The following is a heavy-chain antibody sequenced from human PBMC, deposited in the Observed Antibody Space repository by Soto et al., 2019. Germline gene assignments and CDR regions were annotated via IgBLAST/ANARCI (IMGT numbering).Heavy chain of an antibody. CDR2: ISGSGGST. CDR3: AKHLSPFYDILTGYYDAFDI. V-gene: IGHV3-23*01. D-gene: IGHD3-9*01. Sequence: GGSLRLSCAASGFTFSSYAMSWVRQAPGKGLEWVSAISGSGGSTYYADSVKGRFTISRDNSKNTLYLQMNSLRAEDTAVYYCAKHLSPFYDILTGYYDAFDIWGQGTMVTVSS. J-gene: IGHJ3*02. CDR1: GFTFSSYA.